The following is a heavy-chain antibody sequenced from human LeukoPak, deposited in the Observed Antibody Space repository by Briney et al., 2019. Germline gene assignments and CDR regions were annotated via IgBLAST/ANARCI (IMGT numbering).Heavy chain of an antibody. CDR3: AKDHGIGLGSYYVSYFDY. D-gene: IGHD1-26*01. CDR1: GFTFSSYA. CDR2: ISGSGGST. J-gene: IGHJ4*02. V-gene: IGHV3-23*01. Sequence: GGSLRLSCAASGFTFSSYAMSWVRQAPGKGLEWVSAISGSGGSTYYADSVKGRFTISRDNSKNTLYLQMNSLRAEDTAVYYCAKDHGIGLGSYYVSYFDYWGQGTLVTVSS.